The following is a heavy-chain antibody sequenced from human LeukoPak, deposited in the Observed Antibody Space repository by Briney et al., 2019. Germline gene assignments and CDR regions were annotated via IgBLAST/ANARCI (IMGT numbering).Heavy chain of an antibody. CDR2: ISAYNGNT. V-gene: IGHV1-18*01. CDR3: ARTPPLSGSYYNYYYYMDV. Sequence: ASVKVSCKASGYTFTSYGISWVRQAPGQGLEWMGWISAYNGNTNYAQKLQGRVTMTTDTSTSTAYMELRSLRSDDTAVYYCARTPPLSGSYYNYYYYMDVWGKGTTVTVSS. J-gene: IGHJ6*03. D-gene: IGHD1-26*01. CDR1: GYTFTSYG.